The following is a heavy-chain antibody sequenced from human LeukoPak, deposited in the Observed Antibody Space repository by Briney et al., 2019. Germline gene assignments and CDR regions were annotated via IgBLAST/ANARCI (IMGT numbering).Heavy chain of an antibody. J-gene: IGHJ4*02. CDR1: GFTFSSYS. V-gene: IGHV3-48*04. D-gene: IGHD1-14*01. CDR2: ISSSSSTI. Sequence: PGGSLRLSCAASGFTFSSYSMNWVRQAPGKGLEWVSYISSSSSTIYYADSVKGRFTISRDNAKNSLYLQMNSLRAEDTAVYYCAREPHSNLNDYWGQGTLVTVSS. CDR3: AREPHSNLNDY.